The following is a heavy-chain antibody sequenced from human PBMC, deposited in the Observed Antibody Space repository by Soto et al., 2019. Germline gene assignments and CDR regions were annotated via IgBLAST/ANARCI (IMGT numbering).Heavy chain of an antibody. J-gene: IGHJ4*02. D-gene: IGHD3-3*01. CDR3: ARDQGDFWSGYYLDLDY. CDR2: ISAYNGNT. Sequence: ASLKVSCKASGYTFTSYGISWVRQAPGQGLEWMGWISAYNGNTNYAQKLQCRVTMTTDTSTSTAYMELRSLRSDDTAVYYCARDQGDFWSGYYLDLDYWGQGTLVTVSS. CDR1: GYTFTSYG. V-gene: IGHV1-18*01.